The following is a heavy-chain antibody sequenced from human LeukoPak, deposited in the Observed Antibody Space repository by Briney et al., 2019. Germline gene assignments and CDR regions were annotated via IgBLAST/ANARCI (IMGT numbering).Heavy chain of an antibody. Sequence: EGSLRLSCAASGFTFSSYSMNWVRQAPGKGLEGVSYISSSSSPTYYADSVKGRFTISRDNAKNSLYLQMNSLRDEDTAVYYCARDYYDSSGHYYVDSWGQGTLVTVSS. CDR3: ARDYYDSSGHYYVDS. CDR1: GFTFSSYS. CDR2: ISSSSSPT. V-gene: IGHV3-48*02. D-gene: IGHD3-22*01. J-gene: IGHJ4*02.